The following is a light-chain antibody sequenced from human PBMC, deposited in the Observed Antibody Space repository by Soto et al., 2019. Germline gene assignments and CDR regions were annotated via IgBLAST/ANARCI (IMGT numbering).Light chain of an antibody. Sequence: QSVLTQPASVSGSPGQSITISCTGTSSDVGGFNYVSWYQQLPGKAPTLLIYDVSDRPSGVSNRFSGSKSGNTASLTISGLQAEDEADYYCSSYSSSSTLYVFGTGTKVTVL. V-gene: IGLV2-14*03. CDR3: SSYSSSSTLYV. CDR2: DVS. J-gene: IGLJ1*01. CDR1: SSDVGGFNY.